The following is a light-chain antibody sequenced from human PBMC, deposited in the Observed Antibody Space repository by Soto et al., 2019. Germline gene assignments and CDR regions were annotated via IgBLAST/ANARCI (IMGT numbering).Light chain of an antibody. CDR3: QQYYKLPRT. Sequence: DIVMTQSPDSLAVSLGERATIKCKCSPSVLDSSDNKNYLAWYQQKPGQPPKLLIYWASTRESGVPDRFSGSGSGTDFTLTITSLQAEDVAVYYCQQYYKLPRTFGQGTKVEIK. CDR1: PSVLDSSDNKNY. V-gene: IGKV4-1*01. CDR2: WAS. J-gene: IGKJ1*01.